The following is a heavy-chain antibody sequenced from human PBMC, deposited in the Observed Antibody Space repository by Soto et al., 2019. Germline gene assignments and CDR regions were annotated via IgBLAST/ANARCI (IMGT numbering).Heavy chain of an antibody. J-gene: IGHJ6*03. CDR2: IYYSGST. Sequence: QVQLQESGPGLVKPSETLSLTCTVSGGSISSYYWSWIRQPPGKGLEWIGYIYYSGSTNYNPSLKSRVTISVDTSKNQFSLKLISVTAADTAVYYCARDMVRGARGYYYYYMDVWGKGTTVTVSS. V-gene: IGHV4-59*01. CDR1: GGSISSYY. D-gene: IGHD3-10*01. CDR3: ARDMVRGARGYYYYYMDV.